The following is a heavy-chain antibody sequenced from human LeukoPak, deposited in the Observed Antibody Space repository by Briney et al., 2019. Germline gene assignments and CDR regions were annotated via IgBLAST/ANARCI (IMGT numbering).Heavy chain of an antibody. Sequence: SQTLSLTCTVSGGSISSGSYYWNWIRQPAGKGLEWIGRIYTSGSTNYNPSLKSRVTISVDTSKNQFSLKLSSVTAADTAVYYCARGPDEQWLVPFDYWGQGTLVTVSS. CDR2: IYTSGST. J-gene: IGHJ4*02. CDR1: GGSISSGSYY. CDR3: ARGPDEQWLVPFDY. D-gene: IGHD6-19*01. V-gene: IGHV4-61*02.